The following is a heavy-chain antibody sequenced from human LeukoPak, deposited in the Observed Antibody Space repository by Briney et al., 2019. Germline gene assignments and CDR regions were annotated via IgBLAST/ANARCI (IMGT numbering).Heavy chain of an antibody. J-gene: IGHJ4*02. CDR3: ARGRQAAASIDY. V-gene: IGHV4-39*07. Sequence: SETLSLTCTVSGGSISTKSYSWGWLRQPPGKGLEWIGTFYYSANTYYNTSLKSRVTITADTSKNQFSLKLSSVTAADTAVYYCARGRQAAASIDYWGQGTLVTVSS. CDR2: FYYSANT. CDR1: GGSISTKSYS. D-gene: IGHD6-13*01.